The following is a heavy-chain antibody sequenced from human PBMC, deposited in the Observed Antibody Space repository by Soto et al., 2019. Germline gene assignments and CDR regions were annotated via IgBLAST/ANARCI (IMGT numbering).Heavy chain of an antibody. D-gene: IGHD3-10*01. CDR3: ARGVTMVRGVIRSYYYYGMEV. V-gene: IGHV4-34*01. Sequence: SETLSLTCAVYGGSFSGYYWSWILQPPGKGLEWIGEINHSGSTNYNPSLKSRVTISVDTSKNQFSLKLSSVTAADTAVYYCARGVTMVRGVIRSYYYYGMEVWGQGTTVTVSS. CDR2: INHSGST. CDR1: GGSFSGYY. J-gene: IGHJ6*02.